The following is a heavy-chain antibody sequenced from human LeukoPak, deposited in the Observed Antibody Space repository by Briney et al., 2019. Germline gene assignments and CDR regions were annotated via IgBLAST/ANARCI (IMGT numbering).Heavy chain of an antibody. Sequence: SVKVSCKASGDNFSSYVITWVRQAPGQGLEWMGRIIPTLDVANFAQKFKGRVTITADKTTNTAHLELSSLRSEDTAVYYCTREGVYSPDPTSYHRLPFDFWGEGTVVIVSS. CDR2: IIPTLDVA. V-gene: IGHV1-69*04. CDR3: TREGVYSPDPTSYHRLPFDF. D-gene: IGHD3-16*02. CDR1: GDNFSSYV. J-gene: IGHJ3*01.